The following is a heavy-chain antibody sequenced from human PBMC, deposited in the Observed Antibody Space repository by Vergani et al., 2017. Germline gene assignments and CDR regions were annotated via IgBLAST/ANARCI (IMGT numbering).Heavy chain of an antibody. CDR1: GFTFSHYS. V-gene: IGHV3-74*01. D-gene: IGHD1-26*01. Sequence: EVQMVESGGGLVKPGGSLRLSCVASGFTFSHYSMNWVRQAPGKGLEWVSRVGFDGSDTVYADSVKGRFTISKDSAMNTVHLQMTNVRAEDTAVYFCARDGAGTIDFDYWGPGSLVTVSS. J-gene: IGHJ4*02. CDR2: VGFDGSDT. CDR3: ARDGAGTIDFDY.